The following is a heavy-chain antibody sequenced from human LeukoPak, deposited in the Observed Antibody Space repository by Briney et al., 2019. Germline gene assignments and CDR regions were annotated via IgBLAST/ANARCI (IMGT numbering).Heavy chain of an antibody. V-gene: IGHV3-23*01. CDR3: ARGDCSGGSCYYYYYYMDV. CDR1: GFTFSSYA. D-gene: IGHD2-15*01. Sequence: GGSLRLSCAASGFTFSSYAMSWVRQAPGKGLEWVSAISGSGGSTYYADSVKGRFTISRDNSKNTLYLQMNSLRAEDTAVYYCARGDCSGGSCYYYYYYMDVWGKGTTVTVSS. J-gene: IGHJ6*03. CDR2: ISGSGGST.